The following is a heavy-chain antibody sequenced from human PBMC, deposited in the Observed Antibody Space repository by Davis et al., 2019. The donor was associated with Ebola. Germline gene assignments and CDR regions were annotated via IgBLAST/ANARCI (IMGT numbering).Heavy chain of an antibody. CDR3: AAASLYYYYYMDV. CDR2: VVVGSGNT. D-gene: IGHD2-2*01. V-gene: IGHV1-58*01. Sequence: SVKVPCKASGFTFTRSAVQWVRQARGQRLEWIGWVVVGSGNTNYTHQFQDRVTISRDMSTSTAYMELSSLRSEDTAVYFCAAASLYYYYYMDVWGKGTTVTVSS. CDR1: GFTFTRSA. J-gene: IGHJ6*03.